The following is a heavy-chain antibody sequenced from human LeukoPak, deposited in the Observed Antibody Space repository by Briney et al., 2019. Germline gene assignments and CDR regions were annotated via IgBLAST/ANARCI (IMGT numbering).Heavy chain of an antibody. V-gene: IGHV3-23*01. Sequence: QSGGSLRLSCAASGFTFSSYAMSWVRQAPGKGLEWVSAISGSGGSTYYADSVKGRFTISRDNSKNTLYLQMNSLRAEDTAVYYCAKEAGYGGNGPYYFDYWGQGTLVTVSS. CDR3: AKEAGYGGNGPYYFDY. CDR1: GFTFSSYA. J-gene: IGHJ4*02. D-gene: IGHD4-23*01. CDR2: ISGSGGST.